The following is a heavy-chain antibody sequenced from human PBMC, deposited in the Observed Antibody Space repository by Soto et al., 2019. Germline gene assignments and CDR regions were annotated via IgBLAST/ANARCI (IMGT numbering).Heavy chain of an antibody. Sequence: GGSLRLSCAASGFTFSSYSMNWVRQAPGKGLEWISYIDISSGTIFYADSLKCRFTISRDNAKNSLYLQMNSLGAEDTAAYYCVGDYFGESIWGQGTMVTVSS. CDR1: GFTFSSYS. J-gene: IGHJ3*02. D-gene: IGHD3-10*01. CDR3: VGDYFGESI. V-gene: IGHV3-48*01. CDR2: IDISSGTI.